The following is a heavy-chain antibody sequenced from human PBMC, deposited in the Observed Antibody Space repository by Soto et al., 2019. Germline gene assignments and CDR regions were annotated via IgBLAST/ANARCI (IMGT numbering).Heavy chain of an antibody. Sequence: PSETLSLTCAVYGGSVRGSYWSWIRQPPGKGLEWIGEIHDSGSTKYNPSLKSRVTISVDTTKNQFSLNLSSVTAADTAVYYCARARGCTSCPGNWFDPWGQGTLVTVSS. J-gene: IGHJ5*02. CDR3: ARARGCTSCPGNWFDP. CDR2: IHDSGST. CDR1: GGSVRGSY. D-gene: IGHD2-2*01. V-gene: IGHV4-34*01.